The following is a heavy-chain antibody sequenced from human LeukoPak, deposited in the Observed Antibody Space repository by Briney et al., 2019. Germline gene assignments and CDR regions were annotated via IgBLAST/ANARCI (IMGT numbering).Heavy chain of an antibody. CDR1: GFSFSSNA. Sequence: GGSLRLSCAASGFSFSSNAMHWVRQAPGKGLEWVAVITYDGSNKYYADSVKGRFTISRDNSKNTLYLQMNSLRAEDTAVYYCARDQPYYYYYMDVWGKGTTVTVSS. CDR3: ARDQPYYYYYMDV. CDR2: ITYDGSNK. V-gene: IGHV3-30-3*01. J-gene: IGHJ6*03.